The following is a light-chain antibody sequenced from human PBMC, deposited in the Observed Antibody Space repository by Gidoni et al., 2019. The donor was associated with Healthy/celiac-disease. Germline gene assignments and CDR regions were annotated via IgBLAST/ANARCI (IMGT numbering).Light chain of an antibody. V-gene: IGKV3-11*01. CDR2: DAS. Sequence: EIVFTQSPATLSLSPGERAILSCRASQSVSSYLAWYQQKPGQAPRLLIYDASNRATGIPARFSGSGSGTDFTLTISSLEPEDFAVYYCQQRSNWPPTFGGGTKVEIK. CDR3: QQRSNWPPT. J-gene: IGKJ4*01. CDR1: QSVSSY.